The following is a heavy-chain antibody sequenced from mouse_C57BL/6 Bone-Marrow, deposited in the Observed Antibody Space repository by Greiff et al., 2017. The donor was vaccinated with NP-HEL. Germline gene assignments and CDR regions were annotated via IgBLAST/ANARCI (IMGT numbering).Heavy chain of an antibody. CDR1: GFTFSSYA. J-gene: IGHJ4*01. D-gene: IGHD1-1*01. V-gene: IGHV5-4*01. CDR3: ARETTVVYYYAMDY. Sequence: EVHLVESGGGLVKPGGSLKLSCAASGFTFSSYAMSWVRQTPEKRLEWVATISDGGSYTYYPDNVKGRFTIARDNAKNNLYLQMSHLKSEDTAMYYCARETTVVYYYAMDYWGQGTSVTVSS. CDR2: ISDGGSYT.